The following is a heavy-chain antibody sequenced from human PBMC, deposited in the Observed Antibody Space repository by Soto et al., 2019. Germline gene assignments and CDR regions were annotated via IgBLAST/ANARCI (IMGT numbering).Heavy chain of an antibody. CDR3: AKDYRGPSISTGPDGYFDY. CDR2: IYSGGST. Sequence: PGGSLRLSCAASGFTVSSNYMSWVRQSPGKGQEWVSVIYSGGSTYYADSVKGRFTISRDNSKNTLYLQMNSLRVEDSAVYYCAKDYRGPSISTGPDGYFDYWGQGTLVTVSS. D-gene: IGHD1-26*01. CDR1: GFTVSSNY. J-gene: IGHJ4*02. V-gene: IGHV3-53*01.